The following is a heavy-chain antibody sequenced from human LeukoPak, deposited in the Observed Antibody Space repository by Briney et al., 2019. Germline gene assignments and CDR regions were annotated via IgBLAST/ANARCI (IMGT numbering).Heavy chain of an antibody. J-gene: IGHJ6*03. CDR1: GYSISSGYY. D-gene: IGHD4-17*01. V-gene: IGHV4-38-2*02. CDR3: ARGHGDYYYYYMDV. CDR2: IYHSGST. Sequence: SETLSLTCTVSGYSISSGYYWGWIRPPPGRGLEWIGSIYHSGSTYYNPSLKSRVTISVDTSKNQFSLKLSSVTAADTAVYYCARGHGDYYYYYMDVWGKGTTVTVSS.